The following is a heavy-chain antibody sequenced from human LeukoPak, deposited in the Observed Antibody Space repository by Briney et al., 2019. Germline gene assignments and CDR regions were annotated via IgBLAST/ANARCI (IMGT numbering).Heavy chain of an antibody. D-gene: IGHD1-26*01. CDR2: TSTSGGSA. J-gene: IGHJ4*02. CDR1: GFTFSTYA. Sequence: GGSLRLSCVASGFTFSTYAMSWVRQAPGKGLEWVSATSTSGGSAYHADSVKGRFTISRDNSKNTLYLQMDSLRADDTAVYYRARYSGSYYYPPAWDLWGQGTLVTVSS. CDR3: ARYSGSYYYPPAWDL. V-gene: IGHV3-23*01.